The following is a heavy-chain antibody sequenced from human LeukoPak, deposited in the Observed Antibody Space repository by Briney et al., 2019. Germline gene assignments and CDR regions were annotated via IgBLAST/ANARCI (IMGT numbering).Heavy chain of an antibody. Sequence: SETLSLTCTVSGGSISSSSYYWGWIRQPPGKGLEWIGSIYYSGSTYYNPSLKSRVTISVDTSKNQFSLKLSSVTAADTAVYYCARATLGATGSAFDIWGQGTMVTVSS. J-gene: IGHJ3*02. CDR1: GGSISSSSYY. CDR2: IYYSGST. CDR3: ARATLGATGSAFDI. D-gene: IGHD1-26*01. V-gene: IGHV4-39*07.